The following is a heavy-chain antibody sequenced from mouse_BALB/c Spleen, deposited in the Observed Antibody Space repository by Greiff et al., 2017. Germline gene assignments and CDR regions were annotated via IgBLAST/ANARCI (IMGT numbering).Heavy chain of an antibody. J-gene: IGHJ2*01. Sequence: EVKLQESGPGLVKPSQSLSLTCTVTGYSITSDYAWNWIRQFPGNKLEWMGYISYSGSTSYNPSLKSRISITRDTSKNQFFLQLNSVTTEDTATYYCARWNYGSSYDYFDYWGQGTTLTVSS. V-gene: IGHV3-2*02. CDR2: ISYSGST. CDR3: ARWNYGSSYDYFDY. CDR1: GYSITSDYA. D-gene: IGHD1-1*01.